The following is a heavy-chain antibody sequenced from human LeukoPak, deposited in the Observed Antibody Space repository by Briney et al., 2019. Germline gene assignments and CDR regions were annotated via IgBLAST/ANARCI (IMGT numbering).Heavy chain of an antibody. V-gene: IGHV3-23*01. CDR2: ITKSGDQT. D-gene: IGHD4-23*01. J-gene: IGHJ3*02. CDR1: GITFSNSA. CDR3: AKDLGGNSGGAFDI. Sequence: GGSLRLSCVPSGITFSNSALSWVRQAPGKGLEWVSTITKSGDQTHYADSVRGLFTISRDIFKNTLYLQMNSLRAEDTAVYYCAKDLGGNSGGAFDIWGQGTMVTVSS.